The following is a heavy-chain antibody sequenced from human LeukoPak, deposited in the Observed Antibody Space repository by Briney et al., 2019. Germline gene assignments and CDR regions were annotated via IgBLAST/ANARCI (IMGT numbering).Heavy chain of an antibody. Sequence: PGGSLRLSYAASGFTFSNYAMSWVRQAPGKGLEWVSIISAGGDRAYYADSVKGLFTISRDNSKNTLYLQMSSLRADDTAIYYCAKGGWAGRSIDSWGQGTLVTVSS. D-gene: IGHD6-19*01. V-gene: IGHV3-23*01. CDR3: AKGGWAGRSIDS. CDR1: GFTFSNYA. J-gene: IGHJ4*02. CDR2: ISAGGDRA.